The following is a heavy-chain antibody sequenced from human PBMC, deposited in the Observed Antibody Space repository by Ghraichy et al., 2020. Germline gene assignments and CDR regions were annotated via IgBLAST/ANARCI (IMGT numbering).Heavy chain of an antibody. Sequence: SETLSLTCTVSGGSISSYYWSWIRQPPGKGLEWIGYIYYSGSTNYNPSLKSRVTISVDTSKNQFSLKLSSVTAADTAVYYCARVKEGAAGNTGMVDYWGQGTLVTVFS. CDR1: GGSISSYY. V-gene: IGHV4-59*01. CDR2: IYYSGST. CDR3: ARVKEGAAGNTGMVDY. D-gene: IGHD6-13*01. J-gene: IGHJ4*02.